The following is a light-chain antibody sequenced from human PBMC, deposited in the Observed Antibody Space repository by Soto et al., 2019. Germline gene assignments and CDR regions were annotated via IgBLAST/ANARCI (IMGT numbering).Light chain of an antibody. CDR1: QSVSSSY. CDR2: GAS. CDR3: QQYGDSPLT. Sequence: IVFTQSPGTLSLSPGERATLSCRASQSVSSSYLAWYQQKPGQAPRLLISGASSRATGIPDRFRGSGSGTDFSLTINRXEPEDFAVYYCQQYGDSPLTFGGGTKVDIK. J-gene: IGKJ4*01. V-gene: IGKV3-20*01.